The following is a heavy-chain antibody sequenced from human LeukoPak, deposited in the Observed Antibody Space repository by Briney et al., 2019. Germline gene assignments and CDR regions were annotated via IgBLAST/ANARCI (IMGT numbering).Heavy chain of an antibody. CDR1: GYPFTTYD. D-gene: IGHD6-19*01. CDR3: ARDRAVAGRRYYGMDV. J-gene: IGHJ6*02. CDR2: MNPSSGYT. Sequence: ASVRVSCKASGYPFTTYDINWVRKATGQGLEWMGWMNPSSGYTGYSQKLQGRVTMTTDTSTSTAYMELRSLRSDDTAVYYCARDRAVAGRRYYGMDVWGQGTTVTVSS. V-gene: IGHV1-8*01.